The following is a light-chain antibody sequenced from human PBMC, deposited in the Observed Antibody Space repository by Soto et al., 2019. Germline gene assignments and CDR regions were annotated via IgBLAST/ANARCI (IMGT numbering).Light chain of an antibody. Sequence: EAVLPQSPGSLSLSTGERTTRSCRASQSVSSSYLAWYQQKPGQAPRLLIYAASSRATGIPDRFSGSGSGTDFTLTISRLEPEDFAVYYCQQYGSSRWTFGQGTKVDIK. J-gene: IGKJ1*01. CDR1: QSVSSSY. CDR3: QQYGSSRWT. V-gene: IGKV3-20*01. CDR2: AAS.